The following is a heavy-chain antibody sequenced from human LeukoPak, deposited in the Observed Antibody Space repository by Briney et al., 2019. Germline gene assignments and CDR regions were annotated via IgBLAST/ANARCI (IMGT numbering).Heavy chain of an antibody. J-gene: IGHJ4*02. CDR1: GFSISSGYY. V-gene: IGHV4-38-2*01. D-gene: IGHD1-1*01. CDR3: ARLGGATGTTGYFDY. CDR2: VYHSGST. Sequence: SETLSLTCAVSGFSISSGYYWGWIRQPPGKGLEWIGIVYHSGSTYYNPSLKSRVTISVDTSKNQSSLKLSSVTAADTAVYYRARLGGATGTTGYFDYWGQGTLVTVSS.